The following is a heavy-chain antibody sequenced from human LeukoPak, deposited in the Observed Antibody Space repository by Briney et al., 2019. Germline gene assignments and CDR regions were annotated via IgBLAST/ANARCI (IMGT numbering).Heavy chain of an antibody. CDR2: TSADNGYT. CDR1: GYSFTSYG. CDR3: VRDRIYYGSGSYAY. Sequence: ASVKVSCKASGYSFTSYGISWVRQAPGQWLEWIGWTSADNGYTNYAQKVQGRVTMTTDTSTTTAYMELRSLTSDDTAVYYCVRDRIYYGSGSYAYWGQGTLVTVSS. V-gene: IGHV1-18*01. D-gene: IGHD3-10*01. J-gene: IGHJ4*02.